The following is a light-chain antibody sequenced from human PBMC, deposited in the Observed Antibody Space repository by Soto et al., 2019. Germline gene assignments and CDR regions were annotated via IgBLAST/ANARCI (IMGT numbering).Light chain of an antibody. V-gene: IGLV1-40*01. CDR2: GNS. CDR1: SSNIGAGYG. J-gene: IGLJ3*02. CDR3: QSYDSSLSGWV. Sequence: QSVLAQPPSVSGAPGQRVTISCTGSSSNIGAGYGVHWYQQLPGTAPKLLIYGNSNRPSGVPDRFSGSKSGTSASLAITGLQAEDEDDYHCQSYDSSLSGWVFGGGTKLTVL.